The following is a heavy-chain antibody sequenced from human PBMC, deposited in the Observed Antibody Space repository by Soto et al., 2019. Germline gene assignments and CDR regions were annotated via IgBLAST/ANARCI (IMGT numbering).Heavy chain of an antibody. CDR2: IKTDGSGT. V-gene: IGHV3-74*01. CDR1: GFTFSSYW. D-gene: IGHD5-18*01. J-gene: IGHJ4*02. CDR3: ARGDGDRCDGNGYLGRH. Sequence: EVQLVESGGGLVQPGASLTLSCAASGFTFSSYWMHWVRQAPGKGLVWVSRIKTDGSGTYYADSVQGRFTISRDNAKNTLYLQMNSLRVEDTAVYFCARGDGDRCDGNGYLGRHWGQGTLVTVSS.